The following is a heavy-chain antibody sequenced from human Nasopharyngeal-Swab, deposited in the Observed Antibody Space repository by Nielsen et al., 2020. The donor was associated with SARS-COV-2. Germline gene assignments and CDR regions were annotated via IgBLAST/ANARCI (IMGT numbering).Heavy chain of an antibody. D-gene: IGHD4-17*01. V-gene: IGHV4-59*08. J-gene: IGHJ4*02. CDR3: ARRGEGYGDYLDY. Sequence: SETLSLTCSLSGGSTSNYHWNWIRQPPGKGLEWIGYIYYSGSTNYNPSLKSRVTISVDTSKNQFSLKLSSVTAADTAVYYCARRGEGYGDYLDYWGQGTLVTVSS. CDR2: IYYSGST. CDR1: GGSTSNYH.